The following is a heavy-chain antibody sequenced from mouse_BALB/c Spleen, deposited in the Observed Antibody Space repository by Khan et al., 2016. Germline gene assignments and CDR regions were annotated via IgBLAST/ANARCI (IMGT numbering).Heavy chain of an antibody. D-gene: IGHD2-13*01. CDR3: ARTGDYPYYAMDY. CDR2: INTNTGGP. J-gene: IGHJ4*01. Sequence: QIQLVQSGPELKKPGETVKISCKASEYTFTNYGMNWVKQAPGKGLKWMGWINTNTGGPTYAEEFKGRFAFSLEASASTAYLQINNLKNEDSATYFCARTGDYPYYAMDYWGQGTSVTVSS. CDR1: EYTFTNYG. V-gene: IGHV9-3*02.